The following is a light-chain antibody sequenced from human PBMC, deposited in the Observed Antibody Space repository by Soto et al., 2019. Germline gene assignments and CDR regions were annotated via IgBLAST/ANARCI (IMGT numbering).Light chain of an antibody. Sequence: IQLPTSPSALSASVGDRVTITCRASQSITNYLNWYQHKPGQAPNLLIYAASSLQSGVPSRFSGSGSGTDFTLTISSLQPEDFATYYCQQSYSTPPITFGQGTRLEIK. J-gene: IGKJ5*01. CDR2: AAS. CDR1: QSITNY. CDR3: QQSYSTPPIT. V-gene: IGKV1-39*01.